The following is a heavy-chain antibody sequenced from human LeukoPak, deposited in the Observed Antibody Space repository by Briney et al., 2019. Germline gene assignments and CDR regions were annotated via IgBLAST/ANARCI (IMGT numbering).Heavy chain of an antibody. CDR3: AKDGGGWRQLSFDY. Sequence: PGGSLRLSCAASGFTFSSYGMYWVRQAPGKGLEWVAFIRYDGSNKYYADSVKGRFTTSRDNSKNTQYLQMNSLRAEDTAVYYCAKDGGGWRQLSFDYWGQGTLVTVSS. CDR2: IRYDGSNK. CDR1: GFTFSSYG. D-gene: IGHD5-24*01. V-gene: IGHV3-30*02. J-gene: IGHJ4*02.